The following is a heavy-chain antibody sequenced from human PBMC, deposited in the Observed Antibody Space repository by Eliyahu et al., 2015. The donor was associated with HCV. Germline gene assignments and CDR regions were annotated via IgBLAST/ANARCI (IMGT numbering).Heavy chain of an antibody. Sequence: XVQLVQSGAEVKKPGASVKVSCRASGSXFTTYCXRWVRQAPGQGLEXXGWVSGFNXNTNXAXKFQGRVTMTTDTSTTTAYIELRSLRSDDTAVYYCARASYYDVRSGYYRHFEYWGQGTLVTVSS. D-gene: IGHD3-3*01. J-gene: IGHJ4*02. CDR3: ARASYYDVRSGYYRHFEY. CDR1: GSXFTTYC. V-gene: IGHV1-18*01. CDR2: VSGFNXNT.